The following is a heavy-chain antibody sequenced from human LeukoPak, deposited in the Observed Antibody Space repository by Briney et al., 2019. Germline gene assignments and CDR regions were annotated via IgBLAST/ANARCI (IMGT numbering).Heavy chain of an antibody. V-gene: IGHV3-53*01. J-gene: IGHJ4*02. CDR2: IYSGGST. D-gene: IGHD6-19*01. CDR3: ARFHRTITSSGWYSGDGYYFDY. CDR1: GFTFSSYS. Sequence: GGSLRLSCAASGFTFSSYSMNWVRQAPGKGLEWVSVIYSGGSTYYADSVKGRFTISRDNSKNTLYLQMNSLRAEDTAVYYCARFHRTITSSGWYSGDGYYFDYWGQGTLVTVSS.